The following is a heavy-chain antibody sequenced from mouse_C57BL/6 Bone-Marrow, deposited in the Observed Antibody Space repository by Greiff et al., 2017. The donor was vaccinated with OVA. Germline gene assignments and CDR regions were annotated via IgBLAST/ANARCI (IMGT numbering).Heavy chain of an antibody. CDR2: INPYNGGT. CDR1: GYTFTDYY. V-gene: IGHV1-19*01. J-gene: IGHJ2*01. Sequence: QSGPVLVKPGASVKMSCKASGYTFTDYYMNWVKQSHGKSLEWIGVINPYNGGTSYNQKFKGKATLTVDKSSSTAYMELNSLTSEDSAVYYCARSETGTHYWGQGTTLTVSS. D-gene: IGHD4-1*01. CDR3: ARSETGTHY.